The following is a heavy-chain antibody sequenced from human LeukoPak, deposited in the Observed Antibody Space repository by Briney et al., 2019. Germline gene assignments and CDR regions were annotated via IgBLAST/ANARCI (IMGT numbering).Heavy chain of an antibody. J-gene: IGHJ4*02. V-gene: IGHV4-59*01. D-gene: IGHD4-17*01. Sequence: PSETLSLTCTVSGGSISSYYWSWIRQPPGKGLEWIGYIYYSGSTNYNPSLKSRVTISVDTSKNQFSLKLSSVTAADTAVYYCARGGTYGDYDHYFDYWGQGTLVTVSS. CDR1: GGSISSYY. CDR3: ARGGTYGDYDHYFDY. CDR2: IYYSGST.